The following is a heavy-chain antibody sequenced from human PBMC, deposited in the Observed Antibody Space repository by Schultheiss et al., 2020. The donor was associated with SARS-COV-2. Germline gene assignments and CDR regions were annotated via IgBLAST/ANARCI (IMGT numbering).Heavy chain of an antibody. V-gene: IGHV2-5*02. CDR1: GFSLSSSGVA. CDR3: AHKGANASGQRAGWFDP. J-gene: IGHJ5*02. D-gene: IGHD3-10*01. Sequence: SGPTLVKPTQTLTLTCTFSGFSLSSSGVAVGWIRQPPGKALEWLALIYWDDDKHYSPSLKSRLTITDDTSKNQVVLTMTNMGPGDTATYFCAHKGANASGQRAGWFDPWGQGTLVTVSS. CDR2: IYWDDDK.